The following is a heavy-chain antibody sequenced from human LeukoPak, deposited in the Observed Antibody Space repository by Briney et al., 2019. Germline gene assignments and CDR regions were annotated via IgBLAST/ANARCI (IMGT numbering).Heavy chain of an antibody. D-gene: IGHD6-19*01. CDR3: ARDVAVAKHGNWFDP. J-gene: IGHJ5*02. CDR2: FYTSATP. Sequence: SETLSLTCTVSGGSISRGSYFWNWFRQPAGKGLEWIGRFYTSATPKHNPSLKSRVTISVDTSRNQFSLKLSSVTAADTAVYYCARDVAVAKHGNWFDPWGQGTLVTVSS. V-gene: IGHV4-61*02. CDR1: GGSISRGSYF.